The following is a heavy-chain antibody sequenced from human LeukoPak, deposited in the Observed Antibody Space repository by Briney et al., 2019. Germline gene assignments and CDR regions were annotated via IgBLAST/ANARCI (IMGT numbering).Heavy chain of an antibody. CDR2: IWYDGSNK. D-gene: IGHD6-13*01. Sequence: GGSLRLSCAASGFTFSSFGMHWVRQAPGKGLEWVAFIWYDGSNKYYADSVKGRFTISRDNSRDTVHLQMNNLRAEDTAVYYCARDRSSTYYLDYWGRGTLVTVSS. CDR1: GFTFSSFG. CDR3: ARDRSSTYYLDY. V-gene: IGHV3-33*01. J-gene: IGHJ4*02.